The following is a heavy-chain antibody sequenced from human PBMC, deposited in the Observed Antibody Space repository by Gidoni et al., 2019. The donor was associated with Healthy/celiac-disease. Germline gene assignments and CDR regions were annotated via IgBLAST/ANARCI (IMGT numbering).Heavy chain of an antibody. CDR2: IWYDGSNK. V-gene: IGHV3-33*01. D-gene: IGHD6-13*01. CDR1: GFTFSSYG. CDR3: ARRQAAAGTEFFYNWYFDL. J-gene: IGHJ2*01. Sequence: QVQLVESGGGVVQPGRSLRLSCAASGFTFSSYGLHWVRQAPGKGLEWVAVIWYDGSNKYYADSVKGRFTISRDNSKNTLYLQMNSLRAEDTAVYYCARRQAAAGTEFFYNWYFDLWGRGTLVTVSS.